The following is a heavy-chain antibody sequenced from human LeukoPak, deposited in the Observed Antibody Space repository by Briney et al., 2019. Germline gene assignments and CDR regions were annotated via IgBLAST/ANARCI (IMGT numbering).Heavy chain of an antibody. D-gene: IGHD6-13*01. J-gene: IGHJ4*02. V-gene: IGHV4-59*12. CDR1: GGSISNKY. CDR2: IYYSGST. CDR3: ARVWYSSSWPYFDY. Sequence: PSETLSLTCTVSGGSISNKYWSWIRQPPGKGLEWIGYIYYSGSTNYNPSLMSRVTILVDTSKNQFSLKLSSVTAADTAVYYCARVWYSSSWPYFDYWGQGTLVTVSS.